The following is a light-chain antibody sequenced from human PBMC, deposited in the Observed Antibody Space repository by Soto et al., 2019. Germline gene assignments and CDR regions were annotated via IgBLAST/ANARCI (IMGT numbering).Light chain of an antibody. CDR2: GNS. Sequence: SVLTQPPSVSGAPGQRVTISCTGSSSNIGAGYDVHWYQQLPGTAPKLLIYGNSNRPSGVPDRFSGSKSGTSASLVITGLQAEDEADYYCQSYDSSLSGSKVVFGGGTKLTVL. V-gene: IGLV1-40*01. J-gene: IGLJ2*01. CDR3: QSYDSSLSGSKVV. CDR1: SSNIGAGYD.